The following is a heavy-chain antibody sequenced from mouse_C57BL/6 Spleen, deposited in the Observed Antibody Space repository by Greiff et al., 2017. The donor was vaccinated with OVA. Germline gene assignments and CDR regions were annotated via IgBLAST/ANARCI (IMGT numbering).Heavy chain of an antibody. CDR1: GYTFTDYY. CDR3: AREDYGRYFDY. J-gene: IGHJ2*01. CDR2: INPNNGGT. D-gene: IGHD1-1*01. V-gene: IGHV1-26*01. Sequence: EVQLQQSGPELVKPGASVKISCKASGYTFTDYYMNWVKQSHGKSLEWIGDINPNNGGTSYNQKFKGKATLTVDKSSSTACMELRSLTSEDSAVYYCAREDYGRYFDYWGQGTTLTVSS.